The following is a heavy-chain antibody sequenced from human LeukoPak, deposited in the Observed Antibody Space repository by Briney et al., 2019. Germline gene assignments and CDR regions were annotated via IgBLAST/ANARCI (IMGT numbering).Heavy chain of an antibody. CDR2: IYTSGST. D-gene: IGHD6-19*01. J-gene: IGHJ4*02. CDR1: GGSISSGSYY. Sequence: PSETLSLTCTVSGGSISSGSYYWSWIRQPAGKGLEWIGRIYTSGSTNYNPSLKSRVTISVDTSKNQFSLKLSSVTAADTAVYYCASAPAVYSSGWDYYFDYWGQGTLVTVSS. V-gene: IGHV4-61*02. CDR3: ASAPAVYSSGWDYYFDY.